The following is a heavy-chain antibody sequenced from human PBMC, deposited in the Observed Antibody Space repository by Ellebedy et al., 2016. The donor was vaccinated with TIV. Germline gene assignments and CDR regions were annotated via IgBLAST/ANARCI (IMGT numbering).Heavy chain of an antibody. V-gene: IGHV4-39*01. CDR2: IYYSGST. J-gene: IGHJ6*02. CDR1: GGSISSSSYY. CDR3: ARLVSSSSQGVYGMDV. D-gene: IGHD6-6*01. Sequence: GSLRLSXTVSGGSISSSSYYWGWIRQPPGKGLEWIGSIYYSGSTYYNPSLKSRVTISVDTSKNQFSLKLSSVTAADTAVYYCARLVSSSSQGVYGMDVWGQGTTVTVSS.